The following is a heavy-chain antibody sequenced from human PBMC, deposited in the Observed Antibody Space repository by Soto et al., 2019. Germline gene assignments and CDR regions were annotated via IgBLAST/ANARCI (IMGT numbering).Heavy chain of an antibody. CDR1: GVTFRTYA. D-gene: IGHD3-3*01. J-gene: IGHJ6*02. CDR3: ARVITIFGVVPYGMDV. Sequence: GGSLRLSCAASGVTFRTYAMNWVRQAPGKGLEWVSYISSSGSTIYYADSVKGRFTISRDNAKNSLYLQMNSLRAEDTAVYYCARVITIFGVVPYGMDVWGQGTTVTVSS. V-gene: IGHV3-48*03. CDR2: ISSSGSTI.